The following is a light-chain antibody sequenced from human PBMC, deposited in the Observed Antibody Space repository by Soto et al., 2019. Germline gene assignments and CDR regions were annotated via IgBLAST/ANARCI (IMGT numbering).Light chain of an antibody. CDR1: QSVSTN. CDR2: GAS. Sequence: EIVMTQSPATLSVFPGERATLSCRASQSVSTNLAWYQQKSGQAPRLLIYGASTRATGIPVRFSGSGSGTEFTLTITSLQSEDLAVYYCQHYNNWPYTFGQGTKLEIK. V-gene: IGKV3-15*01. J-gene: IGKJ2*01. CDR3: QHYNNWPYT.